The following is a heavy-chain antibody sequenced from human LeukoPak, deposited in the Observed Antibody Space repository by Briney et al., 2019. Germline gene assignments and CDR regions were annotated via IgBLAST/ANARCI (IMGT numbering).Heavy chain of an antibody. CDR1: GYTLTELS. CDR3: ATDLRV. Sequence: EASVKVSCKVSGYTLTELSMHWVRQAPGKGLEWMGGFDPEDGETIYAQKFQGRVTMTGDTSTDTAYMELSSLRSEDTAVYYCATDLRVWGQGTLVTVSS. J-gene: IGHJ4*02. V-gene: IGHV1-24*01. CDR2: FDPEDGET.